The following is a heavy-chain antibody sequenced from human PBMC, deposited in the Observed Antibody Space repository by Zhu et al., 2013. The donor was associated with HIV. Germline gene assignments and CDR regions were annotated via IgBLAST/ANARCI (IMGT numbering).Heavy chain of an antibody. CDR1: GYTFTSYA. CDR3: ARGSDGGGIVVVVAAMGY. D-gene: IGHD2-15*01. J-gene: IGHJ4*02. CDR2: INAGNGNT. Sequence: QVQLVQSGAEVKKPGASVKVSCKASGYTFTSYAMHWVRQAPGQRLEWMGWINAGNGNTKYSQKFQGRVTITRDTSASTAYMELSSLRSEDTAVYYCARGSDGGGIVVVVAAMGYWGQGTLVTVSS. V-gene: IGHV1-3*01.